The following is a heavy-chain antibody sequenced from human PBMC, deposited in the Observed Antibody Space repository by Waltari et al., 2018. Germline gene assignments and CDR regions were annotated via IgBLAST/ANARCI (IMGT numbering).Heavy chain of an antibody. V-gene: IGHV4-39*07. J-gene: IGHJ4*02. CDR3: GRERDCNRGGCFFDY. CDR1: GGSIRSSGYY. D-gene: IGHD2-21*02. Sequence: QLQLQESGPGLVKPSETLSLTCTVSGGSIRSSGYYWGWIRQPPGEGLEWIASIYYSGSSFYSPSLKSRVTISVDTSKDQFSLRLSSVSAADTAVYYCGRERDCNRGGCFFDYWGQGILVTVSS. CDR2: IYYSGSS.